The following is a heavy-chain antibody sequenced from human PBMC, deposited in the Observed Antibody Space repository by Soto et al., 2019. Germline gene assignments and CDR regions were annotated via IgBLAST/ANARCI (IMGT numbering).Heavy chain of an antibody. CDR2: IRWNSDVV. Sequence: EVQLVESGVGWIQPGRSLRLSCAASGFTFAVYAMHWGRQSPGKGLEWVSGIRWNSDVVVYADYVKGGFTISRDNAKNSLYLPVNSLRAEDTAFYDCAKVLRAYGREAFDIWGEGPIVTVS. V-gene: IGHV3-9*01. J-gene: IGHJ3*02. CDR1: GFTFAVYA. CDR3: AKVLRAYGREAFDI. D-gene: IGHD4-17*01.